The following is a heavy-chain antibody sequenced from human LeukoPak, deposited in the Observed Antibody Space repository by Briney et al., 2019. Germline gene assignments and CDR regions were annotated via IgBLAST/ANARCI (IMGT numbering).Heavy chain of an antibody. CDR3: VAAVAGTLIDY. Sequence: GGSLRLSCAASGFTFSSYWMSWVRQAPGKGLEWVANIKQDGSEKYYVDSVKGRFTISRDNAKNSLYLQMNSLRAEDTAVYYCVAAVAGTLIDYWGQGTLVTVSS. CDR1: GFTFSSYW. CDR2: IKQDGSEK. V-gene: IGHV3-7*01. D-gene: IGHD6-19*01. J-gene: IGHJ4*02.